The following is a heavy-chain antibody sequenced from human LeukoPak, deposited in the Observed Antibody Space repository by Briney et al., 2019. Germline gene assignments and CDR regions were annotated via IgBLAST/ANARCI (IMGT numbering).Heavy chain of an antibody. CDR3: ARDPRIAAVYYFDY. Sequence: LVESGGGVVQPGRSLRLSCAASGFTFSSYGMYWVRQAPGKGLEWVAVIAHDGKDKRYADSVKGRFTISRDNSKNALSLQMNSLRPEDNGVYFCARDPRIAAVYYFDYWGQGTLVTVSS. V-gene: IGHV3-30*03. CDR1: GFTFSSYG. CDR2: IAHDGKDK. D-gene: IGHD6-13*01. J-gene: IGHJ4*02.